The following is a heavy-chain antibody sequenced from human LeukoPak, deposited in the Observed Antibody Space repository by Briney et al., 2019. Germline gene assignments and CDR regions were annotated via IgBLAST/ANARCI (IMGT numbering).Heavy chain of an antibody. Sequence: GGSLGLSCAASGFTFSSYAMSWVRQAPGKGLEWVSAISGSGGSTYYADSVKGRFTISRDNSKNTLYLQMNSLRAEDTAVYYCAKDGVTMVRGLPDYWGQGTLVTVSS. CDR2: ISGSGGST. V-gene: IGHV3-23*01. CDR1: GFTFSSYA. CDR3: AKDGVTMVRGLPDY. J-gene: IGHJ4*02. D-gene: IGHD3-10*01.